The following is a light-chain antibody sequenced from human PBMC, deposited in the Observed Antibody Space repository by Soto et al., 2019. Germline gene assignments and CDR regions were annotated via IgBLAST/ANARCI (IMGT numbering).Light chain of an antibody. J-gene: IGKJ2*01. CDR2: KTS. CDR3: LQYNSLYT. CDR1: QSLSGW. Sequence: DIQMTQSPSTLSASVGDRVTITCRASQSLSGWLAWYQQKPGKAPKLLIYKTSTLESGVPSRFSGSGSGTQFTLTITSLQPYDFATYYCLQYNSLYTFGQGTKLEIK. V-gene: IGKV1-5*03.